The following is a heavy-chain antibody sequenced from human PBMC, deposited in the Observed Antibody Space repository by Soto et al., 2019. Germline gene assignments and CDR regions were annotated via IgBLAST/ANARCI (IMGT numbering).Heavy chain of an antibody. V-gene: IGHV3-9*01. CDR2: ISWNSGTK. CDR1: GFTFDSYA. Sequence: EVQLVDSGGGLVQPGRSLRLSCAASGFTFDSYAMHWVRQAPGKGLEWVSSISWNSGTKGYADSVKSRFTISRDNAKNCLYLQMDSLRAEDTALYYCAKELGGYSYGYELDYWGQGTLVTGSS. D-gene: IGHD5-18*01. J-gene: IGHJ4*02. CDR3: AKELGGYSYGYELDY.